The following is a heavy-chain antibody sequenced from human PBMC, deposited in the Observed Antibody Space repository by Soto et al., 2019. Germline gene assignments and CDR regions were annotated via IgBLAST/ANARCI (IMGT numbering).Heavy chain of an antibody. Sequence: QITLKESGPTLVKPTQTLTLTCTFSGFSLSTSGVGVGWIRQPPGKALEWLALIYWDDDKRYSPSLKSRLTIKKAPXXDXGXXTRTHMDPVDTATYSCAHRRRSDYYASRFYYGMDVWGQGTTVTVSS. J-gene: IGHJ6*02. V-gene: IGHV2-5*02. D-gene: IGHD3-22*01. CDR2: IYWDDDK. CDR1: GFSLSTSGVG. CDR3: AHRRRSDYYASRFYYGMDV.